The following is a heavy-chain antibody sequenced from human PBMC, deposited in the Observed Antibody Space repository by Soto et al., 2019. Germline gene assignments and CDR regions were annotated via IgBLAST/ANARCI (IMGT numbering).Heavy chain of an antibody. V-gene: IGHV1-69*01. Sequence: QVQLVQSGAEVKKPGSSVKVSCKASVGTFSSYAIRWVRQAPGQGLEWMGGIIPIFGTASYAHKFQGRVTITADEATSTAYMELTSRRSEDTAVYYCARCMTPYSRRGKEGAFGIWGQGTMVTGSS. CDR3: ARCMTPYSRRGKEGAFGI. CDR1: VGTFSSYA. J-gene: IGHJ3*02. D-gene: IGHD4-4*01. CDR2: IIPIFGTA.